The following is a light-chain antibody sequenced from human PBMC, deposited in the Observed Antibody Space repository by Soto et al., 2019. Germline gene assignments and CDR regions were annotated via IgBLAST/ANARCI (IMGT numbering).Light chain of an antibody. J-gene: IGKJ1*01. Sequence: EIDMTQSPVTLSVSPGEKATLSCRATQRLANNLAWYQHKPDQAPRLLIYGASTRATGVPDRFSGSGSGTEFTLTISSLQSEDSAVYYCLQYDTWPRTFGQGTKVEIK. CDR3: LQYDTWPRT. CDR2: GAS. CDR1: QRLANN. V-gene: IGKV3-15*01.